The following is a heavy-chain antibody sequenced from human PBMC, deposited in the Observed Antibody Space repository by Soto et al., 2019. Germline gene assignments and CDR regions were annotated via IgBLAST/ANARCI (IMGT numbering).Heavy chain of an antibody. CDR3: ARDHGGSYYAPVDY. Sequence: QVQLVQSGAEVKKPGASVKVSCKASGYTFTSYGISWVRQAPGQGLEWMGWISAYNGNTKYAKKLQARVTRTTDTSTSTEYMKLRRLRSDDKAVYYCARDHGGSYYAPVDYWGQGTLVTVSS. CDR2: ISAYNGNT. D-gene: IGHD1-26*01. CDR1: GYTFTSYG. J-gene: IGHJ4*02. V-gene: IGHV1-18*01.